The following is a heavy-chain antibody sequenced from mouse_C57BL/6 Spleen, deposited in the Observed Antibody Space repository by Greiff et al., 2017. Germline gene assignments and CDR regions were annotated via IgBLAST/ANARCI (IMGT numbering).Heavy chain of an antibody. CDR2: IYPSSGNT. CDR1: GYTFTSYG. D-gene: IGHD1-1*01. Sequence: VQLQQPGAELARPGASVKLSCKASGYTFTSYGISWVKQRTGQGLEWIGEIYPSSGNTYYNEKFKGKATLTADKSSSTAYMELRSLTSEDSAVYFGARWYSGSNWYFDVWGTGTTVTVSS. V-gene: IGHV1-81*01. J-gene: IGHJ1*03. CDR3: ARWYSGSNWYFDV.